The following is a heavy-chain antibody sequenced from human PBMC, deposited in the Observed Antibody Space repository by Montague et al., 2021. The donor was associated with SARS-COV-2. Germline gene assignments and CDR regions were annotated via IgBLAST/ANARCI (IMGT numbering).Heavy chain of an antibody. Sequence: SETLSLTCAVYGGSFSGYYWSWIRQPPGKGLEWIGEINHSGSTNYNPSLKSRVTISVDTSKNQFSLKLSSVTAADTAVYFCARGFRSVLPAVLGVAFYYYFGMDVWGQGTTVTVSS. V-gene: IGHV4-34*01. CDR1: GGSFSGYY. J-gene: IGHJ6*02. D-gene: IGHD2-2*01. CDR2: INHSGST. CDR3: ARGFRSVLPAVLGVAFYYYFGMDV.